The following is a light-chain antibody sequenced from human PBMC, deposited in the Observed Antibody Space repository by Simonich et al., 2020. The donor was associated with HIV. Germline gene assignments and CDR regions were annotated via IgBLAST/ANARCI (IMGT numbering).Light chain of an antibody. J-gene: IGKJ2*01. CDR2: GAS. CDR3: QQYNNWPLF. CDR1: QRVSSN. V-gene: IGKV3-15*01. Sequence: EIVMTQSPATRSVSPGERAPLSCRASQRVSSNLAWYQQKPGQAPRLLIYGASTRATGIPARFSGSGSGTEFTLTISSMQSEDFAVYYCQQYNNWPLFFGQGTKLEMK.